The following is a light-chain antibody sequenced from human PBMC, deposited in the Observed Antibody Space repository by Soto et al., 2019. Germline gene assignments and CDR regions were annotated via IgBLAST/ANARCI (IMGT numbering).Light chain of an antibody. CDR1: QSVGHMF. Sequence: VMTQSPATLSVSPGETATLSCKASQSVGHMFLAWVQQKPGQAPRLLIYGASSRATGIPDRFSGSGSGTDFTLTISRLEPEDFAVYYCQQYGSSQGWTFGQGTKVDIK. V-gene: IGKV3-20*01. J-gene: IGKJ1*01. CDR2: GAS. CDR3: QQYGSSQGWT.